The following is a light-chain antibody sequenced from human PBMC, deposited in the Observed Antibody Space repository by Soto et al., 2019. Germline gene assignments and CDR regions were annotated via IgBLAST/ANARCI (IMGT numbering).Light chain of an antibody. CDR1: QSIRSY. CDR3: QQSSSTPT. V-gene: IGKV1-39*01. J-gene: IGKJ4*01. CDR2: AAS. Sequence: DIQLTQSPSSLSASVGDRDTITCRASQSIRSYLNWYQQKPGKAPKLLIYAASSLQTGVSSRFSGSGSETDFTLTISNLQTEDFATYYCQQSSSTPTFGGGKNVEIK.